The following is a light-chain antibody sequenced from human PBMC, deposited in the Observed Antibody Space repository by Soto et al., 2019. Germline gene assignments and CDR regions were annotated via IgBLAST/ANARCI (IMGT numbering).Light chain of an antibody. CDR2: GAS. CDR3: QQYGRSPWT. CDR1: ESVAGSY. J-gene: IGKJ1*01. Sequence: EIVLTQSPGTLSLSPGERATLSSRASESVAGSYLAWYQQKPGQAPRLLMYGASRRAPGIPDRFSGSGSGPDFTLTITRLQPEDVAVYYCQQYGRSPWTSGQGTKVDIK. V-gene: IGKV3-20*01.